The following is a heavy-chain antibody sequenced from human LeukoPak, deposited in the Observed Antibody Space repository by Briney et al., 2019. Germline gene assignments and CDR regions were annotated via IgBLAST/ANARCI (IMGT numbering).Heavy chain of an antibody. CDR3: ARVGSYTPCAFDI. D-gene: IGHD6-6*01. J-gene: IGHJ3*02. Sequence: SVTVSCTASGGTFSSYAISWVRQAPGQGLEWMGGIIPIFGTANYAQKFQGRVTITADESTSTAYMELSSLRSEDTAVYYCARVGSYTPCAFDIWGQGTMVTVSS. CDR2: IIPIFGTA. CDR1: GGTFSSYA. V-gene: IGHV1-69*01.